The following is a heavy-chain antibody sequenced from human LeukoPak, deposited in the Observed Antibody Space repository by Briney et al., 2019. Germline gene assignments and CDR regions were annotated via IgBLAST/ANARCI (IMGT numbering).Heavy chain of an antibody. Sequence: SETLPLTCTVSGVSISSGDYYWSWIRQPPGKGLEWIGYIYYSGSTYYNPSLKSRVTISVDTSKNQFSLKLSSVTAADTAVYYCARESDGTYYYDSSGQIDYWGQGTLVTVSS. D-gene: IGHD3-22*01. CDR3: ARESDGTYYYDSSGQIDY. CDR2: IYYSGST. J-gene: IGHJ4*02. V-gene: IGHV4-30-4*01. CDR1: GVSISSGDYY.